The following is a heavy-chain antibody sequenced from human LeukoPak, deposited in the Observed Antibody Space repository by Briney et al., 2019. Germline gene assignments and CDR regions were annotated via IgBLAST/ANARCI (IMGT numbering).Heavy chain of an antibody. CDR1: GXSFTSYC. D-gene: IGHD4-17*01. J-gene: IGHJ5*02. CDR3: ARDYGDYP. Sequence: GESLKISFKGSGXSFTSYCISWVRQMPGKGLEWMGRIDPSDSYTNYSPSFQGHVTISADKSISTAYLQWSSLKASDTAMYFCARDYGDYPWGQGTLVTVSS. CDR2: IDPSDSYT. V-gene: IGHV5-10-1*01.